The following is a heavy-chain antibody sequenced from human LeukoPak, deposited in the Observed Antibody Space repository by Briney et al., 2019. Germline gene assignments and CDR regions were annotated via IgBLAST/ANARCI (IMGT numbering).Heavy chain of an antibody. CDR2: ISYDGSNK. D-gene: IGHD4-17*01. J-gene: IGHJ4*02. Sequence: PGRSLRLSCAASGFTLSNYGMHWVRQAPGKGLEWVAVISYDGSNKYYADSVKGRFTISRDISKNTLYLQMNSLRAEDTAVYYCAKEGGMTTVFNWEGFDYWGQGTLVTVSS. CDR3: AKEGGMTTVFNWEGFDY. V-gene: IGHV3-30*18. CDR1: GFTLSNYG.